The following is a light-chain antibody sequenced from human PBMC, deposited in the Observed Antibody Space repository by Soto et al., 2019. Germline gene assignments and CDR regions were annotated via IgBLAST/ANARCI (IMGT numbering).Light chain of an antibody. CDR3: QQRSDFWT. CDR2: DAS. CDR1: QSVSSY. Sequence: EIVLTQSPVTLSLSPGERATLSCRASQSVSSYLAWYQQKPGQAPRPVIYDASKRATGIPARFSGSGSGTDFTLTISSLEPEDFAVYHCQQRSDFWTFGQGTKVDIK. J-gene: IGKJ1*01. V-gene: IGKV3-11*01.